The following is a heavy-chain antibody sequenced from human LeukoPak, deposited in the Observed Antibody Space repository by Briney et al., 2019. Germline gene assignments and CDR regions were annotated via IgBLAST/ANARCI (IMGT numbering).Heavy chain of an antibody. D-gene: IGHD2-15*01. CDR3: AGGYCSGGSCYHFES. CDR1: GYRFSDYY. CDR2: VNSNSGGT. V-gene: IGHV1-2*02. J-gene: IGHJ4*02. Sequence: ASVKVSCKASGYRFSDYYMHWVRQAPGQGLEWMGWVNSNSGGTHCAQKFEGRVTMTRDTSISTAYMELSRLKSDDTAVYYCAGGYCSGGSCYHFESWGQGTLVTVSS.